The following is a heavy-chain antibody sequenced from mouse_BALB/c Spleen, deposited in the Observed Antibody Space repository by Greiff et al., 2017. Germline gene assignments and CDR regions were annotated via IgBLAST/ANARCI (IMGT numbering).Heavy chain of an antibody. CDR3: AREGTTGPMDY. J-gene: IGHJ4*01. V-gene: IGHV1S137*01. D-gene: IGHD2-14*01. Sequence: QVQLQQSGAELVRPGVSVKISCKGSGYTFTDYAMHWVKQSHAKSLEWIGVISTYYGDASYNQKFKGKATMTVDKSSSTAYMELARLTSEDSAIYYCAREGTTGPMDYWGQGTSVTVSS. CDR1: GYTFTDYA. CDR2: ISTYYGDA.